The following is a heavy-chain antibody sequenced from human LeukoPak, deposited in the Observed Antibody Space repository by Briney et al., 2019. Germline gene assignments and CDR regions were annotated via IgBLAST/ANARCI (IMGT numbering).Heavy chain of an antibody. D-gene: IGHD3-22*01. CDR2: VDPEDGET. J-gene: IGHJ4*02. Sequence: ASVKVSCKVSGYTLTDYYMHWVQQAPGKGLEWMGLVDPEDGETIYAEKFQGRVTITADTSTDTAYMELSSLRSEDTAVYYCATVSYYYDSSGPLGDYWGQGTLVTVSS. V-gene: IGHV1-69-2*01. CDR3: ATVSYYYDSSGPLGDY. CDR1: GYTLTDYY.